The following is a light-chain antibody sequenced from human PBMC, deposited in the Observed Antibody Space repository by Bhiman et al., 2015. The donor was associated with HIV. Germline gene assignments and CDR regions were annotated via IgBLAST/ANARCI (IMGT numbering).Light chain of an antibody. Sequence: QSALTQPASVSGSPGQSITISCAGTSSDVGGYNYVSWYQQHPGKVPKLMIYDVSKRPSGVSNRFSGSKSGNTASLTISGLQAEDEADYYCSSYTTSSTYVFGTGTNVTVL. CDR3: SSYTTSSTYV. CDR1: SSDVGGYNY. V-gene: IGLV2-14*01. J-gene: IGLJ1*01. CDR2: DVS.